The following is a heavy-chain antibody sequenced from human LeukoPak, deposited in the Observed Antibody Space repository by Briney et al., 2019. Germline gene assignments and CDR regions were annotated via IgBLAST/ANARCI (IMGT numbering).Heavy chain of an antibody. CDR1: GGSISSYY. Sequence: SETLSLTCTVSGGSISSYYWSWIRQPPGKGLEWIGYIYYSGSTSYNPSLKSRVTMSVDTSKKQISLKVSSVTAADTAVYYCARGPDSSSSYWGQGTLVTVSS. J-gene: IGHJ4*02. D-gene: IGHD6-13*01. V-gene: IGHV4-59*12. CDR2: IYYSGST. CDR3: ARGPDSSSSY.